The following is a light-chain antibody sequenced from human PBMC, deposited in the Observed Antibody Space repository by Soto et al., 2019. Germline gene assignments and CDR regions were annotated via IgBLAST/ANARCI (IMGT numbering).Light chain of an antibody. CDR3: LLSFSGVEV. CDR1: TGAVTSGHY. J-gene: IGLJ2*01. V-gene: IGLV7-46*01. Sequence: QAVVTQEPSLTVSPGGTVTLTCGSSTGAVTSGHYPYWFQQRPGQAPRTLISDTSNRHSWTPARFSGSLLGGKXALTLSGAQPEDEADYYCLLSFSGVEVFGGGTQLTVL. CDR2: DTS.